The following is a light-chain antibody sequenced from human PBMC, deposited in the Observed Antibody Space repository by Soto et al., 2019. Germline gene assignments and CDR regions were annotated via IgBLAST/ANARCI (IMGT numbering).Light chain of an antibody. CDR3: SSYTGTNTFI. V-gene: IGLV2-14*03. CDR2: DVS. J-gene: IGLJ2*01. Sequence: QSALTQPASVSGSPGQSITISCTGTSSDVGGYDYVSWYQQHPGKAPKVMIYDVSNRPSGVSSRFSGSKSGNTASLTISGLQAEDDADYYCSSYTGTNTFIFGGGTKLTVL. CDR1: SSDVGGYDY.